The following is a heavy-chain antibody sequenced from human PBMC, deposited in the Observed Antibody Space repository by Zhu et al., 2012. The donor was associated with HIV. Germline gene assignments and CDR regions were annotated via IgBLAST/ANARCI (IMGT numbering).Heavy chain of an antibody. J-gene: IGHJ4*02. CDR1: GGSINSYY. CDR3: ARDPADYDSSGYYPVYFDY. Sequence: QVQLKESGPGLVKPSETLSLTCTVSGGSINSYYWSWIRQPPGKGLEWIGYIYYTGITKYNPSLKSRVTISLDTSKNQFSLKLSSVTAADTAVYYCARDPADYDSSGYYPVYFDYWGQGTLVTASS. D-gene: IGHD3-22*01. V-gene: IGHV4-59*01. CDR2: IYYTGIT.